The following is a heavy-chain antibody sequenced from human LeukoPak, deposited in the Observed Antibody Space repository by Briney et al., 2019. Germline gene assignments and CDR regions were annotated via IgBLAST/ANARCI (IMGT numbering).Heavy chain of an antibody. D-gene: IGHD2-21*01. CDR1: GFTFNKYA. Sequence: PGGSLRLSCAASGFTFNKYAMTWVRQAPGKGLERVSLISGGGGSTFYADSVRGRFAISRDNSKNTLYLQMNSLSAEDTAVYYCAKLAVSEDFDLWGRGTLVTVSS. J-gene: IGHJ2*01. CDR2: ISGGGGST. V-gene: IGHV3-23*01. CDR3: AKLAVSEDFDL.